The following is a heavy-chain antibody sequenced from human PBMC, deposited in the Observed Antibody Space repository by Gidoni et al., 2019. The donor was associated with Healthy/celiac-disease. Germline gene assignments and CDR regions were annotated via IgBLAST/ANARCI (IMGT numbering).Heavy chain of an antibody. V-gene: IGHV3-30*18. CDR2: ISYDGSNK. CDR1: GFTFSSYG. Sequence: QVQLVESGGGVVQPGRSLRLSCAASGFTFSSYGMHWVRQAPGKGLGWVAVISYDGSNKYYADSVKGRFTISRDNSKNTLYLQMNSLRAEDTAVYYCAKDLWQQLGLGGMDVWGQGTTVTVSS. D-gene: IGHD6-13*01. CDR3: AKDLWQQLGLGGMDV. J-gene: IGHJ6*02.